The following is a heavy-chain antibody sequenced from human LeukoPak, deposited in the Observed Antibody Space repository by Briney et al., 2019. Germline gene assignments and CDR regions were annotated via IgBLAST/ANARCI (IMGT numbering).Heavy chain of an antibody. Sequence: GGSLRLSCAASGFTFSDFSMHWVRQAPGKGLEWVSLISSNAAKIYYADSVKGRFTISRDNSKNTLYLQMSGLTVEDSALYYCARGIYCRGSSCYSVYFDSWGQGTLVTVSS. CDR1: GFTFSDFS. D-gene: IGHD2-15*01. V-gene: IGHV3-30*04. CDR3: ARGIYCRGSSCYSVYFDS. J-gene: IGHJ4*02. CDR2: ISSNAAKI.